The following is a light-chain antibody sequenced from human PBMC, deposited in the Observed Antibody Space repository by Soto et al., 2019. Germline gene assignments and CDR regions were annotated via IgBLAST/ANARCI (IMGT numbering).Light chain of an antibody. CDR1: QSVSTT. CDR3: QQYGSFSWT. J-gene: IGKJ1*01. V-gene: IGKV3-20*01. Sequence: EIVMTQSPATLSVSPGQRASLSCRASQSVSTTVAWYHQKPGQAPRLLIYGASSRATGIPDRFSGSGSGTDFTLTISRLEPEDFAVYYCQQYGSFSWTFGQGTKVDI. CDR2: GAS.